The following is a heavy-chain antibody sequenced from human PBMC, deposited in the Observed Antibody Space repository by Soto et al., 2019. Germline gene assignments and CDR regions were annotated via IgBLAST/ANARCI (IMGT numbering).Heavy chain of an antibody. D-gene: IGHD6-13*01. CDR3: AKAGSQYRGTFDV. Sequence: QLQLQESGPGLVEPSETLSLTCTVSSGYISDVAYFWAWIRQPPGKGLVWIGSIYYSGKTSFNPSLNSRVTMSVDTATDQFSLEVNSVTDAATAFYYCAKAGSQYRGTFDVWGRWTMLTVSS. CDR1: SGYISDVAYF. V-gene: IGHV4-39*01. CDR2: IYYSGKT. J-gene: IGHJ3*01.